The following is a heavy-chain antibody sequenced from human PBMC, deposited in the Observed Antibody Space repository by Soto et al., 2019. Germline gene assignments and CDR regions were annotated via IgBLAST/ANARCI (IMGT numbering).Heavy chain of an antibody. D-gene: IGHD3-22*01. CDR2: IYYSGSS. CDR1: GGSISSGGYY. V-gene: IGHV4-31*03. CDR3: ARFSRLGYTYYYDSSVNYLSS. Sequence: PSETLSLTCTVSGGSISSGGYYWSWIRQHPGKSLEWIGYIYYSGSSYYNPSLKSRVTISVDTSKNQFSLKLSSVTAADTAVYYCARFSRLGYTYYYDSSVNYLSSWGQGTLVTVSS. J-gene: IGHJ5*02.